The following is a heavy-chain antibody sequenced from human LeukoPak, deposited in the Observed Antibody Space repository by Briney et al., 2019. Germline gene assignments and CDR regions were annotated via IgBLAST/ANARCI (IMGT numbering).Heavy chain of an antibody. CDR3: GSWGTAMIG. V-gene: IGHV4-59*01. J-gene: IGHJ4*02. CDR2: VYHTGST. Sequence: SETLSLTCTVSGGSINTFYYWSWIRQPPGKGLEWIGYVYHTGSTNYNPSLKSRGTISIDASKNQFSLKLSSVTAADTAVYYCGSWGTAMIGWGQGTLVTASS. CDR1: GGSINTFYY. D-gene: IGHD3-22*01.